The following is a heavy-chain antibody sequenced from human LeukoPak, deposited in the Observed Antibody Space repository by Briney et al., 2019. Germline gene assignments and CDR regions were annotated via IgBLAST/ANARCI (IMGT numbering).Heavy chain of an antibody. D-gene: IGHD4-17*01. CDR2: ISYDGSNK. CDR3: ARGAYGDYYNWFDP. Sequence: GGSLRLSCAASGFTFSSYAMHWVRQAPGKGLEWVAVISYDGSNKYYADSVKGRFTISRDNSKNTLYLQMNSLRAEDTAVYYCARGAYGDYYNWFDPWGQGTLVTVSS. J-gene: IGHJ5*02. CDR1: GFTFSSYA. V-gene: IGHV3-30-3*01.